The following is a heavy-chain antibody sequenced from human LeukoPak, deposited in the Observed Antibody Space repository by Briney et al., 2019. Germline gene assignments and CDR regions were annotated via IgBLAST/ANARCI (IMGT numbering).Heavy chain of an antibody. D-gene: IGHD6-19*01. V-gene: IGHV1-69*04. J-gene: IGHJ4*02. CDR2: IIPIFGIA. Sequence: SSVTVSCKASGGTFSSYAISWVRPAPGQGLDWMGRIIPIFGIANYAQKFQGRVTITADKSTSTAYMELSSLRSEDTAVYYCAREDQGAVAADYWGQGTLVTVSS. CDR3: AREDQGAVAADY. CDR1: GGTFSSYA.